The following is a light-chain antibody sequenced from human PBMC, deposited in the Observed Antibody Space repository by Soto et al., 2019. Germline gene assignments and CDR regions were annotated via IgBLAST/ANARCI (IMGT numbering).Light chain of an antibody. CDR3: QQYALWYT. Sequence: DIVMTQSPSTLSVSPGDRATLSCRASQSVGSNLAWYQQKPGKPPRVVIYDASTRATGVPARFSGSGSGTEFTLTISSQQSEDFAVYYCQQYALWYTFGQGTKLEIK. V-gene: IGKV3-15*01. CDR2: DAS. CDR1: QSVGSN. J-gene: IGKJ2*01.